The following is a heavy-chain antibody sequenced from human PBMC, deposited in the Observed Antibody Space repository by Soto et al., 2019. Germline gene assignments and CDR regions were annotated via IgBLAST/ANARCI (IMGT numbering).Heavy chain of an antibody. CDR3: ARDTPPADY. CDR1: GYTFTSYH. V-gene: IGHV1-18*01. Sequence: QVQLVQSGAEVKKPGASVKVSCKTSGYTFTSYHISWVRQAPGQGLEWMGWISAYNTNTNYAQKFQGRVTMTKATLTSTAYMELRSLRCDDTAVDYCARDTPPADYGGQGALVTVSS. J-gene: IGHJ4*02. CDR2: ISAYNTNT.